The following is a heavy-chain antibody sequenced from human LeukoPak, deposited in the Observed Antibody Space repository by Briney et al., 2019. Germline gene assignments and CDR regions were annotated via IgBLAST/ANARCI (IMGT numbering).Heavy chain of an antibody. CDR1: GYSISSGYY. J-gene: IGHJ4*02. CDR3: ARGADDYNYFDY. D-gene: IGHD4-11*01. V-gene: IGHV4-38-2*02. Sequence: SETLSLTCTVSGYSISSGYYWGWIRQPPGKGLEWIGSIYHSGSTYYNPSLKSRVTISVDTSKNQFSLKLSSVTAADTAVFYCARGADDYNYFDYWGQGTLVTVSS. CDR2: IYHSGST.